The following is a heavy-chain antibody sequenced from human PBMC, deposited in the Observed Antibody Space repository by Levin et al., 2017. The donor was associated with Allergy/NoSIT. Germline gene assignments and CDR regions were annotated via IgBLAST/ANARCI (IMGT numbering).Heavy chain of an antibody. CDR3: VGYSSGWYNNY. Sequence: GGSLRLSCAASGFTFSSYWMTWVRQTPGKGLEWVANIKQDGSAKYYVDSVKGRFTISRDNAKNSLYMQMNSLRVEDTAVYYCVGYSSGWYNNYWGQGTLVTVSS. CDR2: IKQDGSAK. J-gene: IGHJ4*02. V-gene: IGHV3-7*01. D-gene: IGHD6-19*01. CDR1: GFTFSSYW.